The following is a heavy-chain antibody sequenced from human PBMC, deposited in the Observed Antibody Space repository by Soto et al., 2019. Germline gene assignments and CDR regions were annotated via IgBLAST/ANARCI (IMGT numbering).Heavy chain of an antibody. CDR3: AKDGGPPYRDYGDYFYFDY. V-gene: IGHV3-23*01. CDR2: ISGSGGST. Sequence: EVQLLESGGGLVQPGGSLRLSCAASGFTFSSYAMSWVRQAPGKGLEWVSAISGSGGSTYYADSVKGRFTISRDNSKNTLYLQMNSRIAEDTAVYYCAKDGGPPYRDYGDYFYFDYWGQGTLVTVSS. D-gene: IGHD4-17*01. J-gene: IGHJ4*02. CDR1: GFTFSSYA.